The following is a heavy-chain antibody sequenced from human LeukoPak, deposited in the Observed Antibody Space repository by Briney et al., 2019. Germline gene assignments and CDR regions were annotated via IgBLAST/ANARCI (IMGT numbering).Heavy chain of an antibody. Sequence: SETLSLTCIVSGYSISSGHYWGWIRQPPGKGLEWIGNIYHSGITYYNLYNPSLKSRVIISVDTSKNHFSLKLSSVTAADTAVYFCATLLSSSYYFDYWGQGTLVTVSS. CDR1: GYSISSGHY. CDR3: ATLLSSSYYFDY. J-gene: IGHJ4*02. CDR2: IYHSGIT. D-gene: IGHD3-10*02. V-gene: IGHV4-38-2*02.